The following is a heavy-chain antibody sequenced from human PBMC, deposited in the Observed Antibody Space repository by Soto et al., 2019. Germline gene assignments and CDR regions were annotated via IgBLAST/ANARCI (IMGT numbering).Heavy chain of an antibody. CDR2: IIPIFGTA. D-gene: IGHD3-10*01. CDR3: ATLADYFGSGSFPSYFDY. V-gene: IGHV1-69*13. CDR1: GGTFSSYA. Sequence: SVKVSCKASGGTFSSYAISWVRQAPGQGLEWMGGIIPIFGTANYAQKFQGRVTITADESTSTAYMELSSLRSEDTAVYYCATLADYFGSGSFPSYFDYWGQGTLVTVSS. J-gene: IGHJ4*02.